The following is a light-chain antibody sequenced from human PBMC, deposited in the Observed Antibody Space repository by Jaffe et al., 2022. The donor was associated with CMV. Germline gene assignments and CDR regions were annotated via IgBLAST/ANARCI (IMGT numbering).Light chain of an antibody. Sequence: DIQMTQSPSTLSASVGDRVTITCRASQSISTWLAWYQLKPGKAPKLLIYLASRLESGVPSRFRGSGSGTEFTLTISSLQPDDFATYYCQQYNTYWTFGQGTKVDIK. V-gene: IGKV1-5*03. CDR1: QSISTW. CDR3: QQYNTYWT. CDR2: LAS. J-gene: IGKJ1*01.